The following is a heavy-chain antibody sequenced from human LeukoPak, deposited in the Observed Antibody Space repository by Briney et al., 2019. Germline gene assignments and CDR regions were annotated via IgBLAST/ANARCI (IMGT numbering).Heavy chain of an antibody. V-gene: IGHV4-34*01. CDR2: INHSGST. D-gene: IGHD5-24*01. CDR3: ARGENPLTSQIAIIDY. Sequence: PSETLSLTCAVYGGSFSGYYWSWIRQPPGKGLEWIGEINHSGSTNYNPSLKSRVTISVDTSKNQFSLKLTPVTAADTAVYYCARGENPLTSQIAIIDYWGQGTLVTVSS. J-gene: IGHJ4*02. CDR1: GGSFSGYY.